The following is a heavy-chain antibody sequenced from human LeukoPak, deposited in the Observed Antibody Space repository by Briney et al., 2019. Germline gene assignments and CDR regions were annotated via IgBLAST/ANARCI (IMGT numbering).Heavy chain of an antibody. CDR2: IYYSGST. V-gene: IGHV4-30-4*01. J-gene: IGHJ4*02. CDR3: AREEYSYGYPDY. Sequence: SETLSLTCTVSGGSISSGDYYWSWIRQPPGKGLEWIGYIYYSGSTYYNPSLKSRVTISVDTSKNQFSLKLSSVTAADTAVYYCAREEYSYGYPDYWGQGTLVTVSS. CDR1: GGSISSGDYY. D-gene: IGHD5-18*01.